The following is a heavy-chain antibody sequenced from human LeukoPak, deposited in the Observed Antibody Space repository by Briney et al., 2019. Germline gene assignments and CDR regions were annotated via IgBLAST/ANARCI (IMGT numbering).Heavy chain of an antibody. J-gene: IGHJ4*02. CDR2: IYYSGST. V-gene: IGHV4-39*07. D-gene: IGHD2-21*02. Sequence: SETLSLTCTVSGGSISSSSYYWGWIRQPPGKGLEWIGSIYYSGSTYYNPSLKSRVTISVDTSKNQFSLKLSSVTAADTAVYYCAREGRGVTAIHYDYWGQGTLVTVSS. CDR1: GGSISSSSYY. CDR3: AREGRGVTAIHYDY.